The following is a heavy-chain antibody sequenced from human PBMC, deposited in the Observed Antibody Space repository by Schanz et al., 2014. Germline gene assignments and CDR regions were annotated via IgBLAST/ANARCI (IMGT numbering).Heavy chain of an antibody. CDR3: ARGTDWNLHY. Sequence: VQLVESGGGVVQPGRSLRLSCAAYGFTLSSYAMHWVRQAPGKGLEWVSTISASGGRTYYADSVKGRFTVSRDSGQNSLYLQMNSLRAGDTAVDYCARGTDWNLHYWGQGALVTVSS. CDR1: GFTLSSYA. D-gene: IGHD1-1*01. CDR2: ISASGGRT. J-gene: IGHJ4*02. V-gene: IGHV3-23*04.